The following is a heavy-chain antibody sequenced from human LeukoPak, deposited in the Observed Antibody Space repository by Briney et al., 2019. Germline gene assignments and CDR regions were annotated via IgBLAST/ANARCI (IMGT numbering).Heavy chain of an antibody. Sequence: SETLSLTCTVSGGSLSSYYWSWTRQPPGKGLEWIGYIYYSGSTNYNPSLKSRVTISVDTSKNQFSLKLSSVTAADTAVYYCARAVDSVTTNPWGQGTLVTVFS. D-gene: IGHD4-17*01. J-gene: IGHJ5*02. CDR3: ARAVDSVTTNP. V-gene: IGHV4-59*01. CDR1: GGSLSSYY. CDR2: IYYSGST.